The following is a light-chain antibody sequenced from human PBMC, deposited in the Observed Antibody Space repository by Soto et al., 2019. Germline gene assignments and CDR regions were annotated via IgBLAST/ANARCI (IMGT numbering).Light chain of an antibody. CDR3: QQYNSYSWT. J-gene: IGKJ1*01. CDR2: GAS. V-gene: IGKV3-15*01. Sequence: EIVVTQSPAILSVSPGEGATLSCRASQSVSTNLAWYQQKPGQAPRLLIYGASTRATDIPARFSGSGSGTEFTLTISSLLPDDFATYYCQQYNSYSWTFGQGTKVDIK. CDR1: QSVSTN.